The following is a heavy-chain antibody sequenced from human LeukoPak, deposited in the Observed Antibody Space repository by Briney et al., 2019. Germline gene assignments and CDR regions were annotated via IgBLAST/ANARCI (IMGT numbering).Heavy chain of an antibody. Sequence: PSGTLCLTCAVYGGSFRGYYWSGISQPPGRGLWWIGEIYISGSATYTPSLKSRVTISVDTSKNQFSLKLSSVTAADTAVYNCARGRQTLIYDILTGADFDYWGQGTLVTVSS. J-gene: IGHJ4*02. V-gene: IGHV4-34*01. CDR1: GGSFRGYY. CDR3: ARGRQTLIYDILTGADFDY. D-gene: IGHD3-9*01. CDR2: IYISGSA.